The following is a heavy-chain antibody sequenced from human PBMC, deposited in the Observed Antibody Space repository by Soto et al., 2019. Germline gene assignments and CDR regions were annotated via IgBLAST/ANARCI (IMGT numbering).Heavy chain of an antibody. J-gene: IGHJ5*02. CDR3: ARDRKFSATVTTRNDWFDP. Sequence: ASVKGYCKSSGYAFTGCYIHWVRQAHGQGLEWMGWINPNSGGTNYAQKFQGRVTMTRDTSISTAYMELSRLRSDDTAVYYCARDRKFSATVTTRNDWFDPWGQGTLVTVSS. CDR2: INPNSGGT. CDR1: GYAFTGCY. D-gene: IGHD4-17*01. V-gene: IGHV1-2*02.